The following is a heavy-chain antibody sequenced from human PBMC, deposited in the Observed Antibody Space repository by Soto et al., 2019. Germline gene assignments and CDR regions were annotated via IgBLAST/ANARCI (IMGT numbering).Heavy chain of an antibody. CDR2: ISFYDSTK. CDR1: GFSFSSYA. V-gene: IGHV3-30-3*01. Sequence: GGSLRLSCAASGFSFSSYALHWVRQAPGNGLECVAAISFYDSTKYGAESVKGRFSIARCRSGKRRYLQRNSLRDYDTAVYYCARGRHGWFDPWGQGTLVTVSS. J-gene: IGHJ5*02. CDR3: ARGRHGWFDP.